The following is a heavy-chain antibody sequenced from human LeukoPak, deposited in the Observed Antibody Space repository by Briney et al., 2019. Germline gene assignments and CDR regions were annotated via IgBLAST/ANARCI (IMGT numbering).Heavy chain of an antibody. CDR3: ARATPWDSSSWSYYYFDY. CDR1: GGSISSYY. Sequence: PSETLSLTCTVSGGSISSYYWGWIRQPPGKGLEGIGYVYYSGSTNYNPSLKSRVTISVDTSKNQFSLKLSSVTAADTAMYYCARATPWDSSSWSYYYFDYWGQGTLVTVSS. CDR2: VYYSGST. J-gene: IGHJ4*02. D-gene: IGHD6-13*01. V-gene: IGHV4-59*01.